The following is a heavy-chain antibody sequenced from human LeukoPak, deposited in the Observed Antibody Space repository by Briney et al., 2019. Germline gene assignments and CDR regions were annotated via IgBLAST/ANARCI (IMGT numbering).Heavy chain of an antibody. CDR3: AKAVAVAGSTRGYFQH. J-gene: IGHJ1*01. D-gene: IGHD6-19*01. V-gene: IGHV3-23*01. Sequence: GGSLRLSCAASGFTVSSNYMSWVRQAPGKGLEWVSGVSGSGDTTYYADSVKGRFTIPRDNSKNTLYLQMDSLRAEDTAVYYCAKAVAVAGSTRGYFQHWGQGTLVTVSS. CDR1: GFTVSSNY. CDR2: VSGSGDTT.